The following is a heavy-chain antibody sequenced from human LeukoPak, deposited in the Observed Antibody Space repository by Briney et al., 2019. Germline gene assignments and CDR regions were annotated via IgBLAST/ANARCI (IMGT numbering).Heavy chain of an antibody. V-gene: IGHV1-18*01. CDR1: GYTFTSYG. Sequence: GASVKVSCKASGYTFTSYGISWVRQAPGQGLEWMGWISAYNGNTNYAQKLQGRVTMTTDTSTSTAYMELRSLRSDDTAVYYCARDVVVPAAMKLDVNWFDPWGQGTLVTVSS. CDR3: ARDVVVPAAMKLDVNWFDP. D-gene: IGHD2-2*01. CDR2: ISAYNGNT. J-gene: IGHJ5*02.